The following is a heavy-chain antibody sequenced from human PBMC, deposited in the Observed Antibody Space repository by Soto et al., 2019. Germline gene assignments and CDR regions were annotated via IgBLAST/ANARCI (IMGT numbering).Heavy chain of an antibody. V-gene: IGHV4-34*01. J-gene: IGHJ6*02. CDR3: ARADRTLVTSYGLDV. CDR2: INHSGTT. Sequence: ETLSLTGAVSGGSFSGFYWTWIRQPAGEGLEWIGEINHSGTTNFNPSLRSRLTISLDSSKKHFSLKLTSMTAADAAVYYCARADRTLVTSYGLDVWGQGTTVTVSS. CDR1: GGSFSGFY. D-gene: IGHD2-21*02.